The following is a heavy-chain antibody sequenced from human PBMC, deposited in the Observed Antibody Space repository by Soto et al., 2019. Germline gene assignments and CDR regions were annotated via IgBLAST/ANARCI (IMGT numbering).Heavy chain of an antibody. D-gene: IGHD6-19*01. J-gene: IGHJ1*01. V-gene: IGHV3-7*03. CDR2: IKEDGSAA. Sequence: EVQLVESGGDLVQPGGSLRLSCVASEFSISPYWMSWVRQAPGKGLEWVANIKEDGSAARYVDSARDRFLISRDNTMKSFYLQMTNLRAEETAIYYCVSDGDVCSGSNCFRHFKHWGRGTRVTVSS. CDR3: VSDGDVCSGSNCFRHFKH. CDR1: EFSISPYW.